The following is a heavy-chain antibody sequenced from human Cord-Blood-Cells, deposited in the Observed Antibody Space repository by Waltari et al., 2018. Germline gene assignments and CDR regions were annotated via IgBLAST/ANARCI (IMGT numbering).Heavy chain of an antibody. CDR3: ARKDYGDYVDY. D-gene: IGHD4-17*01. Sequence: EVQLVESGGGLVQPGGSLRLSCAASGFTFSSYEMNWVRQAPGKGLEWVSYSSSSGSTIYYADSVKGRFTISRDNAKNSLYLQMNSLRAEDTAVYYCARKDYGDYVDYWGQGTLVTVSS. CDR2: SSSSGSTI. CDR1: GFTFSSYE. J-gene: IGHJ4*02. V-gene: IGHV3-48*03.